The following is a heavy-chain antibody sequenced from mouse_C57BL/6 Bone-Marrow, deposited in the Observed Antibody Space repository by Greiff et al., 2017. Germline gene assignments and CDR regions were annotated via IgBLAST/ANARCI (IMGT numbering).Heavy chain of an antibody. J-gene: IGHJ1*03. CDR3: AIIRGTVVARWYFDV. V-gene: IGHV1-69*01. D-gene: IGHD1-1*01. CDR1: GYTFTSYW. Sequence: QVQLQQSGAELVMPGASVKLSCKASGYTFTSYWMHWVKQRPGQGLEWIGEIDPSDSYTNYNQKFKGKSTLTVDKSSSTAYMQLSSLTSEDSAVYYCAIIRGTVVARWYFDVWGTGTTVTVSS. CDR2: IDPSDSYT.